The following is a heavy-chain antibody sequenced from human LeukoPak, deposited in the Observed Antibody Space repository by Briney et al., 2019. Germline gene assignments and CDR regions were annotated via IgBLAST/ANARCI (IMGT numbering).Heavy chain of an antibody. V-gene: IGHV3-30-3*01. J-gene: IGHJ1*01. CDR3: ASPNIVVVPAAIRDEYFQH. CDR1: GFTFSSYA. Sequence: GGSLRLSCAASGFTFSSYAMHWVRQAPGKGLEWVAVISYDGSNKYYADSVKGRFTISRDNSKNTLYLQMSSLRAEDTAVYYCASPNIVVVPAAIRDEYFQHWGQGALVTVSS. CDR2: ISYDGSNK. D-gene: IGHD2-2*02.